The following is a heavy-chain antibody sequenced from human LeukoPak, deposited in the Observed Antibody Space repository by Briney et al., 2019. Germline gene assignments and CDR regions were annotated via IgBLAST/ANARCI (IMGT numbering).Heavy chain of an antibody. CDR1: GGSISSSSYY. J-gene: IGHJ4*02. D-gene: IGHD3-10*01. Sequence: SETLSLTCTVSGGSISSSSYYWGWIRQPPGKGLEWIGSIYYSGSTYYNPSLKSRVTISVDTSKNQFSLKLSSVTAADTAIYYCARTYYYGSGRYFDYWGQGTLVTVSS. CDR3: ARTYYYGSGRYFDY. CDR2: IYYSGST. V-gene: IGHV4-39*07.